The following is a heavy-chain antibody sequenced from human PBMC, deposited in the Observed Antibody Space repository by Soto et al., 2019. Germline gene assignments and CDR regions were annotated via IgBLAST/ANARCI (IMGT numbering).Heavy chain of an antibody. CDR2: IFYSGTT. CDR1: GDSISSADYY. Sequence: SETLSLTCTVSGDSISSADYYWSWIRQTPWKGLEWIGHIFYSGTTYYNPSLKRRLTISVDTSKNHFSLRLTSVTAADTAVYYCARDLWVEPELYYYGMDVWGQGTTVTVYS. J-gene: IGHJ6*02. CDR3: ARDLWVEPELYYYGMDV. D-gene: IGHD1-1*01. V-gene: IGHV4-30-4*01.